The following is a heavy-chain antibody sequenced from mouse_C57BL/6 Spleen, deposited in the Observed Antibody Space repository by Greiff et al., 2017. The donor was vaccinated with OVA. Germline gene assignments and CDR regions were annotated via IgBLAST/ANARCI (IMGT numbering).Heavy chain of an antibody. J-gene: IGHJ4*01. CDR1: GFTFSDYG. CDR2: ISSGSSTI. Sequence: EVKLVESGGGLVKPGGSLKLSCAASGFTFSDYGMHWVRQAPEKGLEWVAYISSGSSTIYYADTVKGRFTISRDNAKNTLFLHMTSLRSEDTAMYYCASYYYGSSYSYAMDYWGQGTTVTVSS. D-gene: IGHD1-1*01. CDR3: ASYYYGSSYSYAMDY. V-gene: IGHV5-17*01.